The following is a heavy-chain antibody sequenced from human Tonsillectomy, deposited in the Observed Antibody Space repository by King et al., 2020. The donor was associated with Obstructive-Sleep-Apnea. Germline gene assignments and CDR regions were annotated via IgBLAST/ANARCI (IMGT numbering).Heavy chain of an antibody. V-gene: IGHV3-23*04. J-gene: IGHJ4*02. CDR3: AKDSMDYDTLTGPVDY. CDR2: ISGSGGST. CDR1: GFTFRSYA. Sequence: VQLVESGGGLVQPGGSLRLSCAGSGFTFRSYAMSWVRQAPGKGLEWVSGISGSGGSTYYADAVKGRFTSSRDNSKNTLYLKMNSLRAEDTAVYYCAKDSMDYDTLTGPVDYWGQGTLVTVSS. D-gene: IGHD3-9*01.